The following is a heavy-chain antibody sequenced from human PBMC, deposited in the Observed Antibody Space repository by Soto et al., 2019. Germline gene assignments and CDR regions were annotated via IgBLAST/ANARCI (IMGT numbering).Heavy chain of an antibody. J-gene: IGHJ4*02. V-gene: IGHV3-48*01. CDR3: VRDSAYSFDY. CDR1: GFALTYYN. CDR2: ISSSSGAT. D-gene: IGHD2-21*01. Sequence: EVQLVESGGGLVQPGGSLRLSCAASGFALTYYNMKWVRQAPGKGLEWISDISSSSGATYYADSVKGRFTISRDTAKNSLYLQMSSLRADATAIYYCVRDSAYSFDYCGQGTLVTVSS.